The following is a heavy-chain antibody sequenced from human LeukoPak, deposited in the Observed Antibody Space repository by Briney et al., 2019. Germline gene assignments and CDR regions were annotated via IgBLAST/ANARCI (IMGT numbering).Heavy chain of an antibody. CDR1: GGSISSYY. CDR2: IYTSGST. J-gene: IGHJ4*02. Sequence: SETLSLTCTVSGGSISSYYWSWIRQPAGKGLECIGRIYTSGSTNYNPSLKTRVTMSVDTSKNQFSLKLSSVTAADTAVYYCARDIRGYSYGYSFYYWGQGTLVTVSS. D-gene: IGHD5-18*01. V-gene: IGHV4-4*07. CDR3: ARDIRGYSYGYSFYY.